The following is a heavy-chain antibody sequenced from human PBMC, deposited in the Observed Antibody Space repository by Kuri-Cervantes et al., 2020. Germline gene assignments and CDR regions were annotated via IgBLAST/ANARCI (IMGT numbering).Heavy chain of an antibody. D-gene: IGHD2-15*01. J-gene: IGHJ4*02. V-gene: IGHV4-4*02. CDR3: ARRRGYCSGGSCYPFDY. Sequence: GSLKISCAVSGGSISSSNWWSWVRQPPGKGLEWIGEIYHSGSTNYNPSLKSRVTISVDTSKNQFSLKLSSVTAADTAVYYCARRRGYCSGGSCYPFDYWGQGTLVTVSS. CDR1: GGSISSSNW. CDR2: IYHSGST.